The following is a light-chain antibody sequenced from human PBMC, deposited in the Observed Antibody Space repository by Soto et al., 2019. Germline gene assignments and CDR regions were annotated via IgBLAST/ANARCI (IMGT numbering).Light chain of an antibody. J-gene: IGKJ1*01. Sequence: ELTQSPGTLSLSPWQTATLSCRASQSVSGNLAWYQQKPGQAPRLLLYGASTRATGIPARFSGSGSGADFTLTISRLEPEDFAVYYCQQYGSSPPRTFGQGTKVDIK. CDR1: QSVSGN. V-gene: IGKV3-20*01. CDR2: GAS. CDR3: QQYGSSPPRT.